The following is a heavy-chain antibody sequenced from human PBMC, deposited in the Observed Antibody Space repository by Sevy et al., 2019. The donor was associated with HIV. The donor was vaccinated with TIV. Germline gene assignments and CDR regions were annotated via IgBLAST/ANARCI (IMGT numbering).Heavy chain of an antibody. Sequence: GGSLRLSCAASGFTFSDYYMSWIRQAPGKGLEWVSYISSSGSNIYYADSVEGRFTVSRDNAKNSMYLQMNSLRAEDTALYYCARDLHRGLSGSTSGYWGQGTLVTVSS. CDR1: GFTFSDYY. CDR3: ARDLHRGLSGSTSGY. J-gene: IGHJ4*02. V-gene: IGHV3-11*01. CDR2: ISSSGSNI. D-gene: IGHD3-3*01.